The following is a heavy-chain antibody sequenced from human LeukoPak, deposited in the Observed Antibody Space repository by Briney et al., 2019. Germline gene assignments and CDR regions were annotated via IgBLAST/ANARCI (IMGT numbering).Heavy chain of an antibody. CDR3: ARCQGYYCYYYGMDV. Sequence: PSETLSLTCTVSGGSISSYYWSWIRQPPGKGLEWIGYIYYSGSTNYNPSLKSRVTISVDTSKNQFSLKLSSVTAADTAVYYCARCQGYYCYYYGMDVWGQGTTVTVSS. J-gene: IGHJ6*02. CDR1: GGSISSYY. CDR2: IYYSGST. V-gene: IGHV4-59*08.